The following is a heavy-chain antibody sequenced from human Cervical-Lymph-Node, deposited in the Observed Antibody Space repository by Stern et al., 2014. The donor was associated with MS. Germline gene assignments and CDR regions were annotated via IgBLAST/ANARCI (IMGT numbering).Heavy chain of an antibody. V-gene: IGHV1-18*01. D-gene: IGHD2-2*02. J-gene: IGHJ6*02. CDR3: ARGPYCSSTSCYTNGYHYYGMDV. Sequence: VQLVQSGAEVKKPGASVKVSCKASGYTFTSYGVNWLRQAPGQGLEWIGWISSYNGDTNSAQKFQDRVTMTTDTSTTTASLELRSLRFDDTAVYYCARGPYCSSTSCYTNGYHYYGMDVWGQGTTVTVSS. CDR2: ISSYNGDT. CDR1: GYTFTSYG.